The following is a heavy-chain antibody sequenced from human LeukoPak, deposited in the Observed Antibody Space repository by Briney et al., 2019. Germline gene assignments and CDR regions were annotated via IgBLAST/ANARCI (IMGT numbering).Heavy chain of an antibody. D-gene: IGHD6-13*01. CDR3: AKSVTAAAGGGYNWFDP. CDR1: GFTFSSYA. CDR2: ISGSGGST. V-gene: IGHV3-23*01. J-gene: IGHJ5*02. Sequence: PGRSLRPSCAASGFTFSSYAMSWVRQAPGKGLEWVSAISGSGGSTYYADSVKGRFTISRDNSKNTLYLQMNSLRAEDTAVYYCAKSVTAAAGGGYNWFDPWGQGTLVTVSS.